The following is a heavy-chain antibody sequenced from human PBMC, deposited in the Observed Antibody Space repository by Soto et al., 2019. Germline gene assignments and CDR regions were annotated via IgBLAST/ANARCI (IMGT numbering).Heavy chain of an antibody. CDR1: GGSVSSGSYY. Sequence: QVQLQESGPGLVKPSETLSLTCTVSGGSVSSGSYYWSWIRQPPGKGLEWIGYIYYSGSTNYNPSLKSRVTMSVDTSKDQFSLKMTSMTAADTAVYYCARDPRDLKKAFDLWCQGTMVTVSS. CDR2: IYYSGST. V-gene: IGHV4-61*01. J-gene: IGHJ3*01. CDR3: ARDPRDLKKAFDL.